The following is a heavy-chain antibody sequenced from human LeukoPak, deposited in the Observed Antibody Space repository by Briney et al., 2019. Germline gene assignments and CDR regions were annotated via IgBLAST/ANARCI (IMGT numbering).Heavy chain of an antibody. V-gene: IGHV4-34*01. D-gene: IGHD3-3*01. CDR3: AREGLRFLEWLLHPYFDY. J-gene: IGHJ4*02. Sequence: PSETLSLTCAVYGGSFSGYYWSWIRQPPGKGLEWIGEINHGGSTNYNPSLKSRVTISVDTSKNQFSLKLSSVTAADTAVYYCAREGLRFLEWLLHPYFDYWGQGTLVTVSS. CDR1: GGSFSGYY. CDR2: INHGGST.